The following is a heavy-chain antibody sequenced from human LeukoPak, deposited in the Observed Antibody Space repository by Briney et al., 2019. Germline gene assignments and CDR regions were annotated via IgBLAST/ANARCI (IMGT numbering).Heavy chain of an antibody. J-gene: IGHJ4*02. V-gene: IGHV4-59*01. CDR1: GGSISSYC. CDR3: ARGVDTEALDY. Sequence: KPSETLSLTCTVSGGSISSYCWSWIRQPPGKGLEWIGYIHYSGSTKYNPSLKSRVTISVDTSKNQFSLKLRSVTAADTAVYYCARGVDTEALDYWGQGTLVTVSS. CDR2: IHYSGST. D-gene: IGHD5-18*01.